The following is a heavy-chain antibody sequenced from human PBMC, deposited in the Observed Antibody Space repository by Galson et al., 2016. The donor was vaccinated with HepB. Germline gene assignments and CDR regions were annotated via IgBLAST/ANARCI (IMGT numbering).Heavy chain of an antibody. D-gene: IGHD3-16*01. V-gene: IGHV3-53*01. CDR3: AKLRDGYDWGAFDI. CDR2: IFSGGYT. J-gene: IGHJ6*02. CDR1: GVTVSSNY. Sequence: SLRLSCAASGVTVSSNYMTWIRQAPGKGLEWVSVIFSGGYTYYSDPVKGRFTTSRDNSKNMVYLQMNGLRVEDTAKYYCAKLRDGYDWGAFDIWGLGTTVSVSS.